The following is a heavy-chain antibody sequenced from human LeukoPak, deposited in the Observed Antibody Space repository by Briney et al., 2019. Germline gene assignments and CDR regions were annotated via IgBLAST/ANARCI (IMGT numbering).Heavy chain of an antibody. CDR2: INHSGST. Sequence: SETLSLTCAVYGGSFSGYYWSWIRQPPGKGLEWIGEINHSGSTNYNPSLKSRVTISVDTSKNQFSLKLSSVTAADTAVYCCARGPLNYYGSGSYNPSWFDPWGQGTLVTVSS. D-gene: IGHD3-10*01. V-gene: IGHV4-34*01. CDR1: GGSFSGYY. CDR3: ARGPLNYYGSGSYNPSWFDP. J-gene: IGHJ5*02.